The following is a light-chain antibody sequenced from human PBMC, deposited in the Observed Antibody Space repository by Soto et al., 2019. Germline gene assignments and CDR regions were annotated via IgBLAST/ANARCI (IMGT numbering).Light chain of an antibody. CDR3: SSYTSTSTLVV. Sequence: QSALTQPASVSGSPGQSITISCTGTSSDIGGYDYVSWYQQYPGKVPKLMIYDVTNRASGVPSRFSASKSGDTAFLTISGLQAEDEAAYYCSSYTSTSTLVVFGGGTKLTVL. CDR2: DVT. V-gene: IGLV2-14*01. CDR1: SSDIGGYDY. J-gene: IGLJ2*01.